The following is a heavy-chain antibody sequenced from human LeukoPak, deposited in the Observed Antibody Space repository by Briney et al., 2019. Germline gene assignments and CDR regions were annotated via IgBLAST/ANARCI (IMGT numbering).Heavy chain of an antibody. Sequence: ASVKVSCKASGYTFTGYYLHWVRQAPGQGLEWMGCVNPNSGDTNYAQKFQGSVTMTRDTSISTVYMELSRLGSDDTAVYYCARASGSYWWFDSWGQGTLVTVSS. CDR1: GYTFTGYY. CDR3: ARASGSYWWFDS. J-gene: IGHJ5*01. D-gene: IGHD1-26*01. V-gene: IGHV1-2*02. CDR2: VNPNSGDT.